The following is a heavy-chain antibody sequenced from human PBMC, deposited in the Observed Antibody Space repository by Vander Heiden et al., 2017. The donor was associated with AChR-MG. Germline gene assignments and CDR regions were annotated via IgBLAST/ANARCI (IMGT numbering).Heavy chain of an antibody. CDR1: GGSISSYY. Sequence: QVQLQESGPGLVKPSETLSLTCTVSGGSISSYYWSWIRQPPGKGLEWIGYIYYSGSTNYNPSLKSRVTISVDTSKNQFSLKLSSVTAADTAVYYCARDTFAGYDFWSGRTESYGMDVWGQGTTVTVSS. CDR2: IYYSGST. CDR3: ARDTFAGYDFWSGRTESYGMDV. V-gene: IGHV4-59*01. D-gene: IGHD3-3*01. J-gene: IGHJ6*02.